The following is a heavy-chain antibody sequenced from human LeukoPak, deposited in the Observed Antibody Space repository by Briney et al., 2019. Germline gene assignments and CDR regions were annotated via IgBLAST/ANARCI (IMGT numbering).Heavy chain of an antibody. J-gene: IGHJ4*02. CDR3: ARHAHVVFPYYYGSGRDFDY. Sequence: PGGSLRLSCAASGFTFSSYWMHWVRQAPGKGLVWVSRINCDGSSTSYADSVKSRFTISRDNARNTLYLQMNSLRAEDTAAYYCARHAHVVFPYYYGSGRDFDYWGQGTLVTVSS. CDR1: GFTFSSYW. D-gene: IGHD3-10*01. CDR2: INCDGSST. V-gene: IGHV3-74*01.